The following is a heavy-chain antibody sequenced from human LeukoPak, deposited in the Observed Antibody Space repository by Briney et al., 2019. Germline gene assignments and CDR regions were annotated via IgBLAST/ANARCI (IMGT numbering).Heavy chain of an antibody. D-gene: IGHD2-2*01. V-gene: IGHV3-30-3*01. CDR2: ISYDGSNK. Sequence: GGSLRLSCAASGFTFSSYAMHWVRQAPGKGLEWVAVISYDGSNKYYADSVKGRFTISRDNSKNTLYLQMNSLRAEDTAVYYCAREVSYCSSTSCYPSYFQHWGQGTLVTVSS. CDR1: GFTFSSYA. CDR3: AREVSYCSSTSCYPSYFQH. J-gene: IGHJ1*01.